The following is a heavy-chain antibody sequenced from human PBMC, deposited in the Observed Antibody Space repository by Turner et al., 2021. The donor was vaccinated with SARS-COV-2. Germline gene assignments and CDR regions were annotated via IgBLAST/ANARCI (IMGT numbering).Heavy chain of an antibody. J-gene: IGHJ4*02. CDR3: AKGASQHFDY. CDR2: ISYDGSNK. D-gene: IGHD5-18*01. CDR1: GFPFSSYG. Sequence: QVQLVGSGGGVVQPGRSLGLSCAASGFPFSSYGMHWVRQAPGKGLEWVAVISYDGSNKYYADSVKGRFTISRDNSKNTLYLQMNSLRAEDTAVYYCAKGASQHFDYWGQGTLVTVSS. V-gene: IGHV3-30*18.